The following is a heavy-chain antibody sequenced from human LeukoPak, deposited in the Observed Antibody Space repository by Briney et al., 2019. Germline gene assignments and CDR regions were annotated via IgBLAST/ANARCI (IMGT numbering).Heavy chain of an antibody. CDR2: INHSGST. J-gene: IGHJ4*02. CDR1: GGSISSSSYY. CDR3: ARAAYSGSYYVDY. Sequence: SETLSLTCTVSGGSISSSSYYWSWIRQPPGKGLEWIGEINHSGSTNYNPSLKSRVTISVDTSKNQFSLKLSSVTAADTAVYYCARAAYSGSYYVDYWGQGTLVTVSS. D-gene: IGHD1-26*01. V-gene: IGHV4-39*07.